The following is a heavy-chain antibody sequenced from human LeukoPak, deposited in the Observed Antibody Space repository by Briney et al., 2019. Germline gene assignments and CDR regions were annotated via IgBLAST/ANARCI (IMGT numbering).Heavy chain of an antibody. CDR3: AKARTIFGVVGYLDV. J-gene: IGHJ6*03. D-gene: IGHD3-3*01. CDR1: GFTFSSYA. Sequence: GGSLRLSCAASGFTFSSYAMSWVRQAPHKGLEWASGISGSGSTTSYADSVKGRFTISRDNSKNTLDLQMNSLRGEDTAVYYCAKARTIFGVVGYLDVWGKGTTVTVSS. V-gene: IGHV3-23*01. CDR2: ISGSGSTT.